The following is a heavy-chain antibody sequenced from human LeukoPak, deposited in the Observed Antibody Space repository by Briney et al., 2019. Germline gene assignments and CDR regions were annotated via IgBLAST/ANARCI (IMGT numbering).Heavy chain of an antibody. CDR2: FHPEDGET. CDR1: GYTVTELS. J-gene: IGHJ6*04. V-gene: IGHV1-24*01. D-gene: IGHD3-10*01. CDR3: ATGLWFGKHLDV. Sequence: GASVKVSCKVSGYTVTELSMHWVRQSPGKGLEWMGGFHPEDGETIYAQKFQGRVTMTEDTSTDTAYMELSSLRSEDTAVYYCATGLWFGKHLDVWGKGTTVTISS.